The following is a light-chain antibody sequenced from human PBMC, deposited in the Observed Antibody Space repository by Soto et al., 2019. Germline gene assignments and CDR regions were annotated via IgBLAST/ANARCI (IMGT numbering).Light chain of an antibody. J-gene: IGKJ1*01. CDR1: QSVSSY. CDR2: DAS. CDR3: QQRSNWLGT. Sequence: EIVLTQSPATLSLSPGERATLSCRASQSVSSYLAWYQHKPGQAPMLLIYDASNRATGIPARFSGSGSGTDFTLTISSLEPEDFAVYYCQQRSNWLGTFGQGTKVEIK. V-gene: IGKV3-11*01.